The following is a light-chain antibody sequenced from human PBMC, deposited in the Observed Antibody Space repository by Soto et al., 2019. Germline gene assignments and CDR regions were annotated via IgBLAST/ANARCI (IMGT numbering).Light chain of an antibody. CDR1: QSVSSN. CDR2: GAS. V-gene: IGKV3-15*01. Sequence: EIVRTQSPATLSVSPGERGTLSCRASQSVSSNLAWYQQKPGQSPSLLIYGASTRATGTTARFSGSGSGTEFTLTISRLESEDFAVYYCQPYGSSPLTVGPGTRLEIK. J-gene: IGKJ5*01. CDR3: QPYGSSPLT.